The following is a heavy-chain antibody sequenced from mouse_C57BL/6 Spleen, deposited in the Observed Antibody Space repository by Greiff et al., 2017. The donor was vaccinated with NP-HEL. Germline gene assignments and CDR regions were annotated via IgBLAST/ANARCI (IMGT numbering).Heavy chain of an antibody. V-gene: IGHV3-6*01. J-gene: IGHJ1*03. Sequence: EVQVVESGPGLVKPSQSLSLTCSVTGYSITSGYYWNWIRQFPGNKLEWMGYISYDGSNNYNPSLKNRISITRDTSKNQFFLKLNSVTTEDTATYYCAREDSYWYFDVWGTGTTVTVSS. CDR3: AREDSYWYFDV. CDR2: ISYDGSN. CDR1: GYSITSGYY.